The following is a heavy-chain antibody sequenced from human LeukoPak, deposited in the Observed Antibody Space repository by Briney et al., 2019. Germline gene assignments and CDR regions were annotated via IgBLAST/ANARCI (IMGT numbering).Heavy chain of an antibody. CDR1: GFTFSSYW. Sequence: GGSLRLSCAASGFTFSSYWMSWVRQAPGKGLEWVANIKQDGSEKYYVDSVKGRFTISRDNAKNSLYLQMNSLRAEDTAVYYCAREGPRPRNWFDPWGQGTLVTVSS. J-gene: IGHJ5*02. V-gene: IGHV3-7*01. CDR3: AREGPRPRNWFDP. CDR2: IKQDGSEK.